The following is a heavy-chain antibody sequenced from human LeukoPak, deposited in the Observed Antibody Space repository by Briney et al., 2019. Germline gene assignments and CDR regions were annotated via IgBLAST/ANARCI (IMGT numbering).Heavy chain of an antibody. V-gene: IGHV3-66*01. CDR3: ARDGVVGATLDY. CDR2: IYSGDST. J-gene: IGHJ4*02. D-gene: IGHD1-26*01. CDR1: GFTVSNNC. Sequence: QTGGSLRLSCAAPGFTVSNNCMSWVRQAPGKGLEWVSFIYSGDSTYYTDSVKGRFTISRDNSENTLYLQMNSLRAEDTAVYYCARDGVVGATLDYWGQGTLVTVSS.